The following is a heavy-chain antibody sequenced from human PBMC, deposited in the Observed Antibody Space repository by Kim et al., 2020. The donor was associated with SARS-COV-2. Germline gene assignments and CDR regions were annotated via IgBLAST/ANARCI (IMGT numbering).Heavy chain of an antibody. J-gene: IGHJ4*02. Sequence: GGSLRLSCAASGFTFSSYDMHWVRQATGKGLEWVSAIGTAGDTYYPGSVKGRFTISRENAKNSLYLQMNSLRAGDTAVYYCARGASRSSSSGDYFDYWGQGTLVTVAS. V-gene: IGHV3-13*01. D-gene: IGHD6-6*01. CDR3: ARGASRSSSSGDYFDY. CDR1: GFTFSSYD. CDR2: IGTAGDT.